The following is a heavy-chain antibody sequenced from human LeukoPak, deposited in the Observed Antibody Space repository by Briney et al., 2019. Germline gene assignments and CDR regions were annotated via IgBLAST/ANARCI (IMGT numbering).Heavy chain of an antibody. J-gene: IGHJ4*02. CDR3: AKEKVAGFDY. CDR2: ISDDGRNK. V-gene: IGHV3-30*18. CDR1: GFTFSNYG. Sequence: GGSLRLSCAASGFTFSNYGMHWVRQAPGKGLEWVAIISDDGRNKNCVDSVKGRFTISRDNSKNTLYLQMNSLRPEDTAVYYCAKEKVAGFDYWGQGTLVTVSS. D-gene: IGHD6-19*01.